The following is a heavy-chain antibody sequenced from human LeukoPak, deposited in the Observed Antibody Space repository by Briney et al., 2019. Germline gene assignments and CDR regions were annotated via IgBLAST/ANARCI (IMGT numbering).Heavy chain of an antibody. CDR3: ARDSSSSWGDLDY. J-gene: IGHJ4*02. CDR1: GFTFTTYE. D-gene: IGHD6-13*01. V-gene: IGHV3-48*03. Sequence: PGGSLRLSCAASGFTFTTYEMNWVRQAPGKGPEWVSYISSGGFTIYYADSVKGRFTISRDNAKNSLYLQMNSLRVEDTAVYYCARDSSSSWGDLDYWGQGTLVTVSS. CDR2: ISSGGFTI.